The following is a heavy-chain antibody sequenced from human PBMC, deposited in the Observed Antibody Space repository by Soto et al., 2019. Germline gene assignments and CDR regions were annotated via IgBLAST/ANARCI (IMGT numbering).Heavy chain of an antibody. J-gene: IGHJ4*02. Sequence: SVKVSCKASGFTFPSSAVQWVRQARGQRLEWIGWIVVGSGNTNSAQKFQERVTFNRDMSTSTVYMELSSLKFEDTAVYYCAADDMTTFIWGQGTLVTVSS. CDR2: IVVGSGNT. CDR1: GFTFPSSA. V-gene: IGHV1-58*01. CDR3: AADDMTTFI. D-gene: IGHD1-1*01.